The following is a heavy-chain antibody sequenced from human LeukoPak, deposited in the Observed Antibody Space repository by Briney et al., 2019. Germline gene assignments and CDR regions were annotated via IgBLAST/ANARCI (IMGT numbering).Heavy chain of an antibody. J-gene: IGHJ5*02. Sequence: GRSLRLSCAASGFTFSTYNMNWVCQAPRKGLEWVSSISPGSNYIYCADSVKGRFTISRDNAKNSLYLQMNSLRAEDTALYYCARGSVGLQRNDWFDPWGQGTLVTVSS. CDR3: ARGSVGLQRNDWFDP. V-gene: IGHV3-21*01. D-gene: IGHD4-11*01. CDR1: GFTFSTYN. CDR2: ISPGSNYI.